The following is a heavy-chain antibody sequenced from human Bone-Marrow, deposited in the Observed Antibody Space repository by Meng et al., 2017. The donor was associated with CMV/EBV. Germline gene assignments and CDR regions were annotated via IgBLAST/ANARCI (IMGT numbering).Heavy chain of an antibody. CDR3: ARGLTVLDY. D-gene: IGHD4-17*01. J-gene: IGHJ4*02. Sequence: LSLTCTVSGVSIRNSYWSWIRQSAGKGLEWIGRIYTTERTNYNPSLRSRVTMSVDTSKKQFSLRLSSVTAADTAVYYCARGLTVLDYWGQGTLVTVSS. CDR2: IYTTERT. V-gene: IGHV4-4*07. CDR1: GVSIRNSY.